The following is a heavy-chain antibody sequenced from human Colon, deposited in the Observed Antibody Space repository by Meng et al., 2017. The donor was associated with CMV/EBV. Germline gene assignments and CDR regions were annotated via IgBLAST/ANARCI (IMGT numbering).Heavy chain of an antibody. D-gene: IGHD6-19*01. CDR2: INPKSGVA. CDR3: ARGRIGVVGPSPGPDH. CDR1: GYTFNSYY. J-gene: IGHJ4*02. V-gene: IGHV1-2*02. Sequence: ASVKVSCKTSGYTFNSYYMHWVRQAPGQGLEWMGWINPKSGVANYAQKFQGRVTLTRDTAISTGYMDVSGLTSADTAIYYCARGRIGVVGPSPGPDHWGQGALVTVSS.